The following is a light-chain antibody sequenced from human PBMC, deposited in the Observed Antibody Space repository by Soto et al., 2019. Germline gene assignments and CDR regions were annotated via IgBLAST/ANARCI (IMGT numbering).Light chain of an antibody. CDR3: CFYVGRNTYV. CDR2: DVS. Sequence: QSALTQPRSASGSPGQSITISCTGTSSDVGGYNYVSWYQQHPAKAPKLIIFDVSKRPSGVPNRFSGSKSDNTASLTISGLRAEDEADYYCCFYVGRNTYVFGTGTKLTVL. V-gene: IGLV2-11*01. J-gene: IGLJ1*01. CDR1: SSDVGGYNY.